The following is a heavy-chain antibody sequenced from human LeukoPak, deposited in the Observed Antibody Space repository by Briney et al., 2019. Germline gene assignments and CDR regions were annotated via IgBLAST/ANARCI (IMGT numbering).Heavy chain of an antibody. D-gene: IGHD6-13*01. Sequence: PGRSLRLSSAASGFTFSSYGMHWVRQAPGKGLEWVALISYDGTNKYYGDSVKGRFTISRDKSKNTLFLQMNSLRAEDTAVYYCAKASIAAAGGYFQHWGEGTLVTVSS. J-gene: IGHJ1*01. CDR1: GFTFSSYG. CDR2: ISYDGTNK. CDR3: AKASIAAAGGYFQH. V-gene: IGHV3-30*18.